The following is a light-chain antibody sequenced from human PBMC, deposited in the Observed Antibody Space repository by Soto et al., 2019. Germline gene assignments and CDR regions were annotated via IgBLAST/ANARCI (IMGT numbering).Light chain of an antibody. CDR2: KAS. Sequence: DIQMTQSPSTLSASVGDRVTITCRASQSISSWVAWYQQKPGKAPKLMIYKASSLESGVPSRFRGRGSGTEFTLSVSSLQTDDFATYYCQQYDSYLTFGGGTKVVIK. CDR1: QSISSW. V-gene: IGKV1-5*03. CDR3: QQYDSYLT. J-gene: IGKJ4*01.